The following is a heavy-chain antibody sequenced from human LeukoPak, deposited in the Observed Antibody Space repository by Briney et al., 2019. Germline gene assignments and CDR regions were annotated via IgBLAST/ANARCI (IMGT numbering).Heavy chain of an antibody. CDR1: GFTFSSYA. V-gene: IGHV3-23*01. CDR3: AKVGNYYGSGSYIDY. Sequence: GGSLRLSCAASGFTFSSYAMSWVRQAPGKGLEWVSAISGSGGSTYYADSVKGRFTISRDNSKNTLYLQMNSLRAEDTAVYYCAKVGNYYGSGSYIDYWGQGTLVTVSS. D-gene: IGHD3-10*01. CDR2: ISGSGGST. J-gene: IGHJ4*02.